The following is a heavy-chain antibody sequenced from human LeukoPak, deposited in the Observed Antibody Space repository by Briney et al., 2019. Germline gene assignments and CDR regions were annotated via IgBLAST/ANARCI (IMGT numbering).Heavy chain of an antibody. CDR3: AREVWDRVGATLYYFDY. Sequence: SETLSLTCTVSGGSISSYYWSWIRQPPGKGLEWIGYIYYSGSTNYNPSLKSRVTISLDTSKNQFSLRLTSVTAADTAVYYCAREVWDRVGATLYYFDYWGRGTLVTVSS. J-gene: IGHJ4*02. V-gene: IGHV4-59*12. CDR2: IYYSGST. D-gene: IGHD1-26*01. CDR1: GGSISSYY.